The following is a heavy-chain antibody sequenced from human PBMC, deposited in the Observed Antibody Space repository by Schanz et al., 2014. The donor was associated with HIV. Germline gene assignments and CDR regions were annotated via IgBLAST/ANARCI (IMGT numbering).Heavy chain of an antibody. CDR2: ISYDGRNK. D-gene: IGHD3-22*01. J-gene: IGHJ6*02. CDR1: GFTSNSDG. CDR3: AKDRNYYDNRYLGKGNYYYYSSLYV. V-gene: IGHV3-30*18. Sequence: QVQLVESGGGVVQPGRSLRLPCAASGFTSNSDGMHWVRQAPGKGLEWVSVISYDGRNKLYADSVKGRFTISRDNSKNTMYLKMNSLRVDDTAVYYCAKDRNYYDNRYLGKGNYYYYSSLYVWGQGTTVTVSS.